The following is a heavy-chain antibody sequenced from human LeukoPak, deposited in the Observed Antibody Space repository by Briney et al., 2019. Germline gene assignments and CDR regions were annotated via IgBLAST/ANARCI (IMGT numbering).Heavy chain of an antibody. Sequence: GGSLRLSCAASGFTFSCYAMSWVRQAPGKGLEEVSANSGSGGRPYYVDSVKGRFTISRDNSKKPPYVQLNSLRAEETAVYYCAKVRVQLVPEPEFDYWGQGTLVTVSS. D-gene: IGHD6-6*01. CDR2: NSGSGGRP. J-gene: IGHJ4*02. V-gene: IGHV3-23*01. CDR1: GFTFSCYA. CDR3: AKVRVQLVPEPEFDY.